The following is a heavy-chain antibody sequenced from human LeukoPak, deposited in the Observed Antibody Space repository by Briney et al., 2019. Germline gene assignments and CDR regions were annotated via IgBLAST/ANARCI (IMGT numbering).Heavy chain of an antibody. CDR1: GFTFSSYG. CDR3: ATYTHWVAGDV. V-gene: IGHV3-7*01. J-gene: IGHJ6*02. Sequence: GRSLRLSCAASGFTFSSYGMNWVRQAPGQGKELVANMNQDGSEKDYVDSVKGRFTISRDNARNSLYLQMGSLRAEDTAVYYCATYTHWVAGDVWGQGTTVTVSS. D-gene: IGHD3-16*01. CDR2: MNQDGSEK.